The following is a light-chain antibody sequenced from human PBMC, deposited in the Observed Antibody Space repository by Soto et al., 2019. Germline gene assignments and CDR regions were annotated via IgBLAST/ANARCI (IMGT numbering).Light chain of an antibody. CDR3: QQYNNWRSIT. J-gene: IGKJ5*01. CDR2: DTS. V-gene: IGKV3-15*01. CDR1: QSISNN. Sequence: EIVLTQSPGTLSLSPGERATLSCWASQSISNNLAWYQHRPGQAPRLLIYDTSTRAAGIPARFSGSGSGTDFTLTISSLQSEDFAVYYCQQYNNWRSITFGQGTRLEI.